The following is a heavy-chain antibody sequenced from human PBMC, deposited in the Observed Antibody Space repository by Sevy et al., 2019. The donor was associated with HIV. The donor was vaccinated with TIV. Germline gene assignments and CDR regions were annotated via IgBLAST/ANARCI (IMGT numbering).Heavy chain of an antibody. CDR3: ARDYRYDFHGSGRHYFDY. CDR2: IYPGGNS. CDR1: GGSISSYY. J-gene: IGHJ4*02. D-gene: IGHD3-10*01. Sequence: SETLSLTCTVSGGSISSYYWSWIRQPAGKGLEWIGRIYPGGNSNYEPSLKSRVTMSVDTSKNQFSLRLSSVTAADTAVYYCARDYRYDFHGSGRHYFDYWGQGTLVTVSS. V-gene: IGHV4-4*07.